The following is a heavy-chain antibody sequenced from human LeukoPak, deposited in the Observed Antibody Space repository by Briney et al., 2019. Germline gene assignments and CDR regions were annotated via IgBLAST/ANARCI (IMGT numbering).Heavy chain of an antibody. J-gene: IGHJ4*02. V-gene: IGHV5-51*01. CDR1: GYSFASYW. D-gene: IGHD3-22*01. Sequence: GESLKFSCKGSGYSFASYWIGWVRQMPGKGLEWMGIIYPGDSDTRYSPSFQGQVTISADKSISTAYLQWSSLKASDTAMYYCARQPRTYYYVSSGYFAFDYWGQGTLVTVSS. CDR2: IYPGDSDT. CDR3: ARQPRTYYYVSSGYFAFDY.